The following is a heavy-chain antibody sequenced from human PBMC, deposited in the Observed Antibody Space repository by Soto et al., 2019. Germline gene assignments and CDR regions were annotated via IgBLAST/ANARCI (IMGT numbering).Heavy chain of an antibody. D-gene: IGHD2-15*01. CDR2: ISYDGSNK. V-gene: IGHV3-30-3*01. CDR3: ARDGVVVVAATANYYYYGMDV. J-gene: IGHJ6*02. Sequence: EGSLRLSCAASGFTFSSYAMHWVRQAPGKGLEWVAVISYDGSNKYYADSVKGRFTISRDNSKNTLYLQMNSLRAEDTAVYYCARDGVVVVAATANYYYYGMDVWGQGTTVTVSS. CDR1: GFTFSSYA.